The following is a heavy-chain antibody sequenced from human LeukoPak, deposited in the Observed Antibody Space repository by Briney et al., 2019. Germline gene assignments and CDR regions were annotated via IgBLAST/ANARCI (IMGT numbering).Heavy chain of an antibody. Sequence: PGGSLRLSCAASGFTFSSYGMHWVRQAPGKRLEWVAVISYDGRNKYYADSVKGRFTISRDNSKNTLYLQMNSLRAEDTAVYYCAKDRYSSGWYVDYWGQGTLVTVSS. CDR1: GFTFSSYG. CDR3: AKDRYSSGWYVDY. V-gene: IGHV3-30*18. J-gene: IGHJ4*02. D-gene: IGHD6-19*01. CDR2: ISYDGRNK.